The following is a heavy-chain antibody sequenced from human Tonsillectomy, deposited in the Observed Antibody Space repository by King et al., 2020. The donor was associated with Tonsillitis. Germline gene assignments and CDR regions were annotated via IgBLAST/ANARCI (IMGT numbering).Heavy chain of an antibody. J-gene: IGHJ3*01. V-gene: IGHV3-33*05. CDR3: ANLDIDSFDV. Sequence: VQLVESGGGVVQPGGSLRLSCAASGFTFSDYGMHWVRQAPGKGLACVASLSHDGSAKYYADSVKGRFTISRDNSKNKVYLQMNSLRAEDTAIYYCANLDIDSFDVWGQGTKVIVSS. CDR1: GFTFSDYG. D-gene: IGHD1-1*01. CDR2: LSHDGSAK.